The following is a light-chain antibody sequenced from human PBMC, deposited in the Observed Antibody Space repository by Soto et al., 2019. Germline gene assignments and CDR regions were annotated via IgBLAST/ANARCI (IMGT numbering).Light chain of an antibody. J-gene: IGKJ1*01. CDR1: QSVSSN. CDR3: QQYKT. CDR2: GAS. Sequence: EILLTQSPGSLSLSPGERATLSCRASQSVSSNLAWYQQKPGQAPRLLIYGASTRATGIPARFSGSGSGTDFTLTISRLEPEDSAVYYCQQYKTFGQGTKVDIK. V-gene: IGKV3-20*01.